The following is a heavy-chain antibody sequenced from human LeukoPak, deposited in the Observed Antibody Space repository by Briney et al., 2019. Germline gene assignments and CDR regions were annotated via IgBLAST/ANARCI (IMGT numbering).Heavy chain of an antibody. Sequence: PGGSLRLSCAASGFTFSSYAMSWVRQAPGKGLEGVSAISGSGGSTYYADSVKGRFTISRDNSKNTLYLQMNSLRAEDTAVYYCAKVERNYDFWSGYSYFDYWGQGTLVTVSS. CDR1: GFTFSSYA. CDR2: ISGSGGST. D-gene: IGHD3-3*01. CDR3: AKVERNYDFWSGYSYFDY. V-gene: IGHV3-23*01. J-gene: IGHJ4*02.